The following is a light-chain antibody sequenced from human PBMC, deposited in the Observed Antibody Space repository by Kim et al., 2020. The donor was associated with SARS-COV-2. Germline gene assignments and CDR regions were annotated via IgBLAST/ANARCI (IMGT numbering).Light chain of an antibody. CDR3: LLVHSSPRPGV. Sequence: QAVVTQEPSLTVSPGGTVTLTCGSSTGAVTSGNYPYWFQQKPGQAPRTLIFDTSDKHSWTPARFSGSLLGGKAALTLSGAQPEDEAEYYCLLVHSSPRPGVFGGGTQLTVL. CDR1: TGAVTSGNY. V-gene: IGLV7-46*01. J-gene: IGLJ3*02. CDR2: DTS.